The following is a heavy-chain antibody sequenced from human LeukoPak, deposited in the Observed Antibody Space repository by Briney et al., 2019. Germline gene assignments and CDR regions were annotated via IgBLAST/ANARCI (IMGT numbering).Heavy chain of an antibody. J-gene: IGHJ3*02. V-gene: IGHV3-7*01. D-gene: IGHD6-19*01. CDR1: GFTFSSYW. Sequence: PGGSLRLSCAASGFTFSSYWMSWVRQAPGKGLEWVANIKQDGSEKYYVDSVKGRFTISRDNAKNSLYLQMNSLRAEDTAVYYCARDQSIAVAADDAFDIWGQGTMVTVSS. CDR3: ARDQSIAVAADDAFDI. CDR2: IKQDGSEK.